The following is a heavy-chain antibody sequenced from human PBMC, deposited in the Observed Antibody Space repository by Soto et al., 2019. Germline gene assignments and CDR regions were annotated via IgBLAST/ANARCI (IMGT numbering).Heavy chain of an antibody. J-gene: IGHJ4*02. Sequence: PGGSLRLSCAASGFTFSSSDMHWVRQAPGKGLEWVAVISYDGSNKFYADSVKGRFTISRDNFRNTLYLQMNSLRAEDTAVYYCAKEFHSWNYFDYWGQGTLVTVSS. CDR1: GFTFSSSD. CDR3: AKEFHSWNYFDY. V-gene: IGHV3-30*18. D-gene: IGHD1-20*01. CDR2: ISYDGSNK.